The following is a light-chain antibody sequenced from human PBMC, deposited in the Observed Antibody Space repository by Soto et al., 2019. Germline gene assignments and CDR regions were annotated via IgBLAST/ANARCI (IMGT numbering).Light chain of an antibody. V-gene: IGKV1-5*03. CDR2: KAS. Sequence: DIQMTQSPSTLSASVGDRVSITCRASQSISSWLAWYQQTPGKAPKLLISKASNLESGVPTRFSGSGSGTEFTLTISSLQPDGFATYYCQQYNSYPLTFGGGTKVEIK. J-gene: IGKJ4*01. CDR1: QSISSW. CDR3: QQYNSYPLT.